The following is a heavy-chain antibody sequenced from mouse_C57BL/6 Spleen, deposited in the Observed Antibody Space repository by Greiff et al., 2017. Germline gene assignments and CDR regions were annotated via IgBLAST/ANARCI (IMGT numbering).Heavy chain of an antibody. V-gene: IGHV3-6*01. CDR2: ISYDGSN. CDR1: GYSITSGYY. J-gene: IGHJ4*01. CDR3: ARGASHYYGSSYVRFYYAMDY. D-gene: IGHD1-1*01. Sequence: EVQLVESGPGLVKPSQSLSLTCSVTGYSITSGYYWNWIRQFPGNKLEWMGYISYDGSNNYNPSLKNRISITRDTSKNQFFLKLNSVTTEDTATYYCARGASHYYGSSYVRFYYAMDYWGQGTSVTVSS.